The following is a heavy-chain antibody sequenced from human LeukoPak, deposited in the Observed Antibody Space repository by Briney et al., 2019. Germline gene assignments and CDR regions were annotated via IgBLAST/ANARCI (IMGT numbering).Heavy chain of an antibody. V-gene: IGHV4-59*01. D-gene: IGHD3-10*01. Sequence: PSETLSLTCTVSGGSIRSYYWSWIRQPPGKGLEWIGYIYYTGSTNYNPSLKSRVTISVDTSKNQFSLKLSSVTAADTAVYYCARLLYGSGSYSNIFDSWGQGTLVTVSS. CDR2: IYYTGST. CDR3: ARLLYGSGSYSNIFDS. CDR1: GGSIRSYY. J-gene: IGHJ4*02.